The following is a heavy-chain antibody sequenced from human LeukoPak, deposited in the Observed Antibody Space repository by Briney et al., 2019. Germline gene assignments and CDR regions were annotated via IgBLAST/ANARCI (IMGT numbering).Heavy chain of an antibody. V-gene: IGHV4-59*01. CDR1: GGSISSYY. J-gene: IGHJ4*02. CDR3: ARTSFDSSGYYIYFDY. Sequence: SETLSLTCTVSGGSISSYYWSWIRQPPGKGLEWIGYIYYSGSTNYNPSLKSRVTISVDTSKNQFSLKLSSVTAADTAVYYCARTSFDSSGYYIYFDYWGQGTLVTVSS. CDR2: IYYSGST. D-gene: IGHD3-22*01.